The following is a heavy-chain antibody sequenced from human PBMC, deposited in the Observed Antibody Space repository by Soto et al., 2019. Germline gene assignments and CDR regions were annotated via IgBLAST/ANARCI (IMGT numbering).Heavy chain of an antibody. V-gene: IGHV3-48*03. J-gene: IGHJ5*01. CDR1: GFNFRMYE. D-gene: IGHD3-10*01. CDR2: ISSSGLTT. Sequence: ALRLSCQAPGFNFRMYEMHWVRKAPGKGLEWVSYISSSGLTTYYADFAEGRFTISRDNAKDSLYLHLNSLRVGDTAVYSCARYGTRGDWWGLGTQVTVSS. CDR3: ARYGTRGDW.